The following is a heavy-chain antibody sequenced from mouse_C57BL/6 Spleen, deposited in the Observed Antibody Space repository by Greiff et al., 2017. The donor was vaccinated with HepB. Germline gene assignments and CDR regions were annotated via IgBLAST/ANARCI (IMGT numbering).Heavy chain of an antibody. Sequence: QVQLKESGAELVKPGASVKISCKASGYAFSSYWMNWVKQRPGKGLEWIGQIYPGDGDTNYNGKFKGKATLTADKSSSTAYMQLSSLTSEDSAVYFCARSPSYYAMDYWGQGTSVTVSS. CDR2: IYPGDGDT. CDR1: GYAFSSYW. CDR3: ARSPSYYAMDY. J-gene: IGHJ4*01. V-gene: IGHV1-80*01.